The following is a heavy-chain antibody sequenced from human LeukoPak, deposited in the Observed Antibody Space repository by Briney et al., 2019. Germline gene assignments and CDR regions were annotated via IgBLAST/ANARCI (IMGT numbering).Heavy chain of an antibody. Sequence: SETLSLTCAVYGGSFSGYYWSWIRRPPGKGLEWIGEINHSGSTNYNPSLKSRVTISVDTSKNQFSLKLSSVTAADTAVYYCARGVYRGMVRGVHFDYWGQGTLVTVSS. CDR3: ARGVYRGMVRGVHFDY. CDR2: INHSGST. D-gene: IGHD3-10*01. V-gene: IGHV4-34*01. CDR1: GGSFSGYY. J-gene: IGHJ4*02.